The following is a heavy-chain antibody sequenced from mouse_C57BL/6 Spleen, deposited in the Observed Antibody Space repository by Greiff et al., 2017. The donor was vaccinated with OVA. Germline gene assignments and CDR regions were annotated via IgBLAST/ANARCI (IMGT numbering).Heavy chain of an antibody. CDR1: GYTFTSYW. Sequence: QVQLQQPGAELVKPGASVKMSCKASGYTFTSYWITWVKQRPGQGLEWIGDIYPGSGSTNYNEKFKSKATLTVDTSSSTAYMQLSSLTSEDSAVYYCAIHWDGAYYFDYWGQGTTLTVSS. V-gene: IGHV1-55*01. CDR3: AIHWDGAYYFDY. D-gene: IGHD4-1*01. J-gene: IGHJ2*01. CDR2: IYPGSGST.